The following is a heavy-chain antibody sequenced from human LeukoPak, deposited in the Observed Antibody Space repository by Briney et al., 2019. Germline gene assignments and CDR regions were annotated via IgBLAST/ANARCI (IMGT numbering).Heavy chain of an antibody. CDR1: GGSFSGYY. CDR3: AEESGSHDY. V-gene: IGHV4-34*01. Sequence: SETLSLTCAVYGGSFSGYYWSWIRQPPGKGLEWIGEINHSGSTNYNPSLKSRVTISVDTSKNQFSLKLSSVTAADTAVYYCAEESGSHDYWGRGTLVTVSS. J-gene: IGHJ4*02. D-gene: IGHD1-26*01. CDR2: INHSGST.